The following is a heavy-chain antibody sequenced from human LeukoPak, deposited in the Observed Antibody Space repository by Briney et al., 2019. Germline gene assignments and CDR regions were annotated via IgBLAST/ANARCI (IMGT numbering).Heavy chain of an antibody. Sequence: GGSLRLSCAASGFILTSHWTSWVRQAPGKGLEWVANIKDDGSEKYYVDSVKGRFTISRDNAKNSLYLQMNSLRADDTALYYCARRYRGYVFYSYWGQEPLVTVSS. V-gene: IGHV3-7*01. D-gene: IGHD5-12*01. CDR2: IKDDGSEK. J-gene: IGHJ4*02. CDR3: ARRYRGYVFYSY. CDR1: GFILTSHW.